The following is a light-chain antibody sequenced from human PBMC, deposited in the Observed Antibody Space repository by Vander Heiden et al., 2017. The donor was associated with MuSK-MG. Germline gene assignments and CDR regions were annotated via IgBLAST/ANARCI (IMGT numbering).Light chain of an antibody. CDR3: QQEDSIPFT. Sequence: DIKMTQSPSSLSASVGDRVTITCRASQSISSYLNWYQQKPGKAPKLLIYAASNLQSGVPSRFSGSGSGTDFTFTISSLQPEDFATYYCQQEDSIPFTFGRGTKVDIK. CDR2: AAS. J-gene: IGKJ3*01. V-gene: IGKV1-39*01. CDR1: QSISSY.